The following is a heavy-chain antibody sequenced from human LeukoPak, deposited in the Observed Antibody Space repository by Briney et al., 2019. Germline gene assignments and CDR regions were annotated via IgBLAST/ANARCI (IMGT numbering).Heavy chain of an antibody. CDR3: ARHYYDSSGFDY. CDR2: IYYSGST. J-gene: IGHJ4*02. D-gene: IGHD3-22*01. V-gene: IGHV4-39*01. CDR1: GGSISSSSYY. Sequence: PSETLSLTCTVSGGSISSSSYYWGWIRQPPGKGLEWIGSIYYSGSTYYNPSLKSRVTISVDTSKNQFSLKLSSVTAADTAVYYCARHYYDSSGFDYWGQGTLVTVSS.